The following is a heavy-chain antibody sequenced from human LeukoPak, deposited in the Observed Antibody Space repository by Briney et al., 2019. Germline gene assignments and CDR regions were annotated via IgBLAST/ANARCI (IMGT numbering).Heavy chain of an antibody. CDR1: GFTFSSYA. Sequence: SGGSLRLSCAASGFTFSSYAMSWVREAPGKGLEGVASISGRGGKTYYADSVKGRFTISRDNSKNTLYLQMNSLRAEDTAVYSCARGLGGIFGVVIIASPFFDYWGQGTLVTVSS. D-gene: IGHD3-3*01. J-gene: IGHJ4*02. CDR3: ARGLGGIFGVVIIASPFFDY. V-gene: IGHV3-23*01. CDR2: ISGRGGKT.